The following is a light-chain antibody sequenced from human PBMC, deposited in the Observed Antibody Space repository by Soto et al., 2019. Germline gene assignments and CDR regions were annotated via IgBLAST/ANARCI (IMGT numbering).Light chain of an antibody. V-gene: IGKV3D-20*02. CDR3: QQRSNFIT. J-gene: IGKJ5*01. CDR2: GVS. Sequence: EIVLTQSQGTLSFSPPERESLXWRASQSVGRRYLAWYQQKPGQAPRLLISGVSKRATGIPDRFSGDGSGTDFTLTISRLEPEDFAVYYCQQRSNFITFGQGTRLEIK. CDR1: QSVGRRY.